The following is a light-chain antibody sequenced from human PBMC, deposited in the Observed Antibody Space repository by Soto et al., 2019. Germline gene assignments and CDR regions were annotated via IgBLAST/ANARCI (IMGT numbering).Light chain of an antibody. CDR3: QQYQKWPLT. CDR2: GAS. V-gene: IGKV3-15*01. J-gene: IGKJ4*01. CDR1: QSVSSN. Sequence: EIVMTQSPATLSVSPGERATLSCRASQSVSSNLAWYQHKPGQAPRLLIYGASIRATGVPAKFSGSGSGTEFILTIISLQSEDFAVYYCQQYQKWPLTFGGGTKAEIK.